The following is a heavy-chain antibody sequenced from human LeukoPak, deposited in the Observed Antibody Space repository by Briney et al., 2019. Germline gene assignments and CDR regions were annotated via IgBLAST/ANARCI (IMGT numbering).Heavy chain of an antibody. D-gene: IGHD2-2*01. CDR3: ARALGYCSSTSCRGAFDI. CDR1: GRSISSYY. Sequence: SETLSLTCTVSGRSISSYYWSWIRQPAGKGLEWIGRIYTSGSTNYNPSLKSRVTMSVDTSKNQFSLKLSSVTAADTAVYYCARALGYCSSTSCRGAFDIWGQGTMVTVSS. J-gene: IGHJ3*02. CDR2: IYTSGST. V-gene: IGHV4-4*07.